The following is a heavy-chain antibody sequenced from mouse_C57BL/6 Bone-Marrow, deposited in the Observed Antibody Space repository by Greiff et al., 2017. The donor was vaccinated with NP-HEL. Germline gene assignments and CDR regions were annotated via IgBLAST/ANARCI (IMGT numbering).Heavy chain of an antibody. D-gene: IGHD1-1*01. CDR3: TTPYYYGDY. CDR2: IDPENGDT. CDR1: GFNIKDDY. Sequence: EVQLQQSGAELVRPGASVKLSCTASGFNIKDDYMHWVKQRPEQGLEWIGWIDPENGDTEYASKFQGKATITADTSSITAYLQLSSLTSEDTAVYYCTTPYYYGDYWGQGTTLTVSS. V-gene: IGHV14-4*01. J-gene: IGHJ2*01.